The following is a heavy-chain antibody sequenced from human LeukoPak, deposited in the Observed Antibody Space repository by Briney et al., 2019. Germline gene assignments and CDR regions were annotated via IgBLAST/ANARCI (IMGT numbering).Heavy chain of an antibody. Sequence: GGSLRLSCAASGFTFSSYGMHWVRQAPGKGLEWVAVISYDGSNKYYADSVKGRFTISRDNSKNTLHLQMNSLRAEDTAVYYCAKPYGGNSFDHWGQGTLVTVSS. CDR2: ISYDGSNK. CDR3: AKPYGGNSFDH. V-gene: IGHV3-30*18. J-gene: IGHJ4*02. D-gene: IGHD4-23*01. CDR1: GFTFSSYG.